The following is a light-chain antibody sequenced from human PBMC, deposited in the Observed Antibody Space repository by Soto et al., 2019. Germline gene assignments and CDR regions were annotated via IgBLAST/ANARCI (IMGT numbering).Light chain of an antibody. CDR2: GAS. Sequence: EIVLTQSPGTLSLSPGERATLSCRASQTVARNFVAWYQQKPGQTPRLLSHGASKRATGIAERIRGSGSGADFTLILCRLDPADFAVYYCHQYATSPLTFGGGTKVEIK. CDR1: QTVARNF. J-gene: IGKJ4*01. CDR3: HQYATSPLT. V-gene: IGKV3-20*01.